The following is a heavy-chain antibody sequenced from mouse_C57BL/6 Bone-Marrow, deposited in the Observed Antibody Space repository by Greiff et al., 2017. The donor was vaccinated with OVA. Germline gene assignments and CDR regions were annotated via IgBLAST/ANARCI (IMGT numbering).Heavy chain of an antibody. J-gene: IGHJ1*03. CDR1: GYAFSSYW. V-gene: IGHV1-80*01. CDR3: ARSYDYDWYFDV. CDR2: IYPGDGDT. Sequence: VQLQESGAELVKPGASVKISCKASGYAFSSYWMNWVKQRPGKGLERIGQIYPGDGDTNYNGKFKGKATLTADKSSSTAYMQLSSLTSEDSAVYYCARSYDYDWYFDVWGTGTTVTVSS. D-gene: IGHD2-4*01.